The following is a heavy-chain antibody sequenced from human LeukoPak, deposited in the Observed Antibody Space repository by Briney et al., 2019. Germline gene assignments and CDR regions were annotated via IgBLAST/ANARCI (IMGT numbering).Heavy chain of an antibody. CDR3: ARSYASSGLDH. CDR2: IHHSGDT. Sequence: SETLSLTCTVSGYSITSIYYWGWIRQPPGKGLEWIGSIHHSGDTAYNPSFKSRVTISVDTSTSQFSLKLSSVTAADTAVYYCARSYASSGLDHWGQGTLVTVSS. J-gene: IGHJ4*02. V-gene: IGHV4-38-2*02. CDR1: GYSITSIYY. D-gene: IGHD3-16*01.